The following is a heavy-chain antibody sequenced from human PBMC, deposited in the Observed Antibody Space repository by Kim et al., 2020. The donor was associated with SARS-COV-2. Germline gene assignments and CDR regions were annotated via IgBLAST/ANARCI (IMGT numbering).Heavy chain of an antibody. CDR3: ARGAGARRVDTAKDSWYFDY. J-gene: IGHJ4*02. Sequence: GGSLRLSCAASGFTFSSYEMNWVRQAPGKGLEWVSDISSSGSTIYYADSVKGRFTISRDNAKNSLYLQMNSLRAEDTAVYYCARGAGARRVDTAKDSWYFDYWGQGTLVTVSS. CDR1: GFTFSSYE. D-gene: IGHD5-18*01. CDR2: ISSSGSTI. V-gene: IGHV3-48*03.